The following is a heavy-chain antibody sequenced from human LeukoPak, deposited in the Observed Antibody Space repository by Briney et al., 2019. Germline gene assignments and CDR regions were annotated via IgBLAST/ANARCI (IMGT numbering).Heavy chain of an antibody. CDR2: VSAYNGNK. J-gene: IGHJ3*02. D-gene: IGHD3-3*01. V-gene: IGHV1-18*01. CDR1: GYTFTSYG. Sequence: ASVKVSCKASGYTFTSYGISWVRQAPGQGLEWMGWVSAYNGNKNYAQKLQGRVTMTTHTSTRTAYMERRSLRSDDTAVYYCARDIWIREYYDFWSGYSSFDAFDTWGQGTMVTVSS. CDR3: ARDIWIREYYDFWSGYSSFDAFDT.